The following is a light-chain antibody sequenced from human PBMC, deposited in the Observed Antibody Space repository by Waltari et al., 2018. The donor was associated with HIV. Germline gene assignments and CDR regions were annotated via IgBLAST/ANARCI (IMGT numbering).Light chain of an antibody. CDR2: SNN. CDR1: SSDIGSNA. V-gene: IGLV1-44*01. J-gene: IGLJ2*01. CDR3: AAWDDSLNGPHVV. Sequence: QSVLTQPPSASETPGQRVAIPCSGSSSDIGSNAVNWYQQLPGTAPKLLIYSNNQRPSGVPARCSGSKSGTAASLAISGLQSEDEADYYCAAWDDSLNGPHVVFGGGTKLTVL.